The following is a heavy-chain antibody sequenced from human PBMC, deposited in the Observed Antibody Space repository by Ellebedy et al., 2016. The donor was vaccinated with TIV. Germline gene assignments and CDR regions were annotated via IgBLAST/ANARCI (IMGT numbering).Heavy chain of an antibody. V-gene: IGHV3-30*03. D-gene: IGHD6-13*01. Sequence: GESLKISXAASGFTFSSYGMHWVRQAPGKGLEWVAVISYDGSNKYYADSVKGRFTISRDNSKNTLYLQMNSLRAEDTAVYYCAREDGSSSWYSDHYYYYGMDVWGQGTTVTVSS. CDR2: ISYDGSNK. CDR3: AREDGSSSWYSDHYYYYGMDV. J-gene: IGHJ6*02. CDR1: GFTFSSYG.